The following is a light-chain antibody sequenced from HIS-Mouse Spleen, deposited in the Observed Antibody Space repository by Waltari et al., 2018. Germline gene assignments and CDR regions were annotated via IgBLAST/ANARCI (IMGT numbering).Light chain of an antibody. J-gene: IGLJ1*01. CDR3: GADHGSGSNFVYV. CDR2: VGTGGIVG. V-gene: IGLV9-49*01. Sequence: QPVLTQPPSASASLGASVTLTCTLSSGYSNYKVAWDQQRTGKGPRFVMRVGTGGIVGSKGDGIPDRFSVLGSGLNRYLTIKNIQEEDESDYHCGADHGSGSNFVYVFGTGTKVTVL. CDR1: SGYSNYK.